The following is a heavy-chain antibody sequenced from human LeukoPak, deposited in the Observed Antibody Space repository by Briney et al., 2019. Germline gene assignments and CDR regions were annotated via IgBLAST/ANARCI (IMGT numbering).Heavy chain of an antibody. D-gene: IGHD6-13*01. Sequence: GASVKVSCKASGGTFSSYAISWVRQAPGQGLEWMGWINPNSGGTNYAQKFQGRVTMTRDTSISTAYMELSRLRSDDTAVYYCARDSSSWTPFTFGYWGQGTLVTVSS. CDR1: GGTFSSYA. V-gene: IGHV1-2*02. J-gene: IGHJ4*02. CDR2: INPNSGGT. CDR3: ARDSSSWTPFTFGY.